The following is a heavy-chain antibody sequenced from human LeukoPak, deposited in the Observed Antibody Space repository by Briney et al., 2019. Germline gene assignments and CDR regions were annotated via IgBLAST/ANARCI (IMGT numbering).Heavy chain of an antibody. Sequence: GGSLRLSRAASGFTFSNNWMHSVRPAPGSGLVWVSRIYSDGSTLSFADSVKGRFTVSRDNAKNTLYLQMDSLRAEDTAVYYCARGSSRDHYYYYMDLWGKGTTVTVSS. J-gene: IGHJ6*03. CDR3: ARGSSRDHYYYYMDL. V-gene: IGHV3-74*01. CDR2: IYSDGSTL. D-gene: IGHD6-13*01. CDR1: GFTFSNNW.